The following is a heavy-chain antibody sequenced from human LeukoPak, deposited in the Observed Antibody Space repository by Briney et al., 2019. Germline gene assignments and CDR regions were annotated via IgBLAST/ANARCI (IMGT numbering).Heavy chain of an antibody. V-gene: IGHV1-2*02. CDR1: GHTFTGYY. CDR2: INPNSGGT. CDR3: AIPGGYCSSTSCYAGGDYYYYMDV. D-gene: IGHD2-2*01. J-gene: IGHJ6*03. Sequence: SLKVSCKASGHTFTGYYMHCVRQAPGQGLEWMGWINPNSGGTNYAQKFQGRVTMTRDPSISTAYMELSRLRSDATAVYYCAIPGGYCSSTSCYAGGDYYYYMDVWGQGTTVTVSS.